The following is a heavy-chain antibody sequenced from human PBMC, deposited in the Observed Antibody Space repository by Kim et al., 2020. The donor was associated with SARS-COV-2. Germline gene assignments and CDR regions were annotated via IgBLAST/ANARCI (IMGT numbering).Heavy chain of an antibody. D-gene: IGHD6-13*01. Sequence: YADSVKGRFTISRDNSKNTLYLQMNSLRAEDTAVYYCARVAAAGTGPIDYWGQGTLVTVSS. J-gene: IGHJ4*02. CDR3: ARVAAAGTGPIDY. V-gene: IGHV3-30*01.